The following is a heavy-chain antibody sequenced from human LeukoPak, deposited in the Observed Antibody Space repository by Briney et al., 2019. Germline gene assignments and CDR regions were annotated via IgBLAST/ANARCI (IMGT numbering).Heavy chain of an antibody. CDR3: ARGLISRRITMVRGATPR. J-gene: IGHJ4*02. CDR2: INPNSGGT. D-gene: IGHD3-10*01. V-gene: IGHV1-2*02. CDR1: GYTFTGYY. Sequence: GASVKVSCKASGYTFTGYYMHWVRQAPGQGLEWMGWINPNSGGTNYAQKFQGRVTMTRDTSISTAYMELGRLRSEDTAVYYCARGLISRRITMVRGATPRWGQGTLVTVSS.